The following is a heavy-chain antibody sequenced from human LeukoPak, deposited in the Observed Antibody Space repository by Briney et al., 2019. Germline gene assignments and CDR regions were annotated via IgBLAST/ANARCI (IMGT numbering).Heavy chain of an antibody. CDR1: GYTFTSYY. D-gene: IGHD6-19*01. CDR2: INPSGGST. V-gene: IGHV1-46*01. CDR3: AREWGAVAGTFDY. Sequence: GASVKVSCKAPGYTFTSYYMHWVRQAPGQGLEWMGIINPSGGSTSYAQKFQGRVTMTRDMSTSTVYMELSSLRSEDTAVYYCAREWGAVAGTFDYWGQGTLVTVSS. J-gene: IGHJ4*02.